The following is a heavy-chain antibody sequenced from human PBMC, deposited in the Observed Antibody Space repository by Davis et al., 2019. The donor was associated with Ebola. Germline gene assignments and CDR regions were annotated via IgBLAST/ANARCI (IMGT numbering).Heavy chain of an antibody. J-gene: IGHJ4*02. V-gene: IGHV1-46*01. CDR1: GYSFTSYG. Sequence: AASVKVSCKASGYSFTSYGISWVRQAPGQGLEWMGIINPSGCSTFYAQKFQGRVTMTRDTSTSTVYMELSSLRSEDTAVYYCARARGFSSTWYGGDYWGQGTLVTVSS. D-gene: IGHD6-13*01. CDR2: INPSGCST. CDR3: ARARGFSSTWYGGDY.